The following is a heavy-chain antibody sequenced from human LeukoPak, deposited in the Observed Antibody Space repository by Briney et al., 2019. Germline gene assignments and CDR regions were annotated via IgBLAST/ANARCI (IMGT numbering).Heavy chain of an antibody. D-gene: IGHD6-19*01. CDR2: IIPIFGTA. Sequence: SVKVSCKASGYTFTSYAISWVRQAPGQGLEWMGRIIPIFGTANYAQKFQGRVTITTDESTSTAYMELSSLRSEDTAVYYCASEHHSGHSYWGQGTLVTVSS. J-gene: IGHJ4*02. CDR1: GYTFTSYA. CDR3: ASEHHSGHSY. V-gene: IGHV1-69*05.